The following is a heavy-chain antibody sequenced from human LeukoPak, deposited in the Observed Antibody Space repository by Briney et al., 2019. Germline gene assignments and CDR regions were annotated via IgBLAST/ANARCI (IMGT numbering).Heavy chain of an antibody. V-gene: IGHV1-46*01. J-gene: IGHJ6*02. CDR2: INPSGGST. CDR3: ARDRQSGAYYYYGMDV. Sequence: ASVKVSCKASGYTFTSYYIHWVRQAPGQGLEWMGIINPSGGSTSYAQKFQGGVTMTRDTSTSTVYMELSSLRSEDTAVYYCARDRQSGAYYYYGMDVWGQGTTVTVSS. CDR1: GYTFTSYY. D-gene: IGHD1-26*01.